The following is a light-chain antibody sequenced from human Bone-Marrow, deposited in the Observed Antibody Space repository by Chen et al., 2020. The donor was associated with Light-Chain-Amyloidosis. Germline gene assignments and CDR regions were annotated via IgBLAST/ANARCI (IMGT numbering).Light chain of an antibody. CDR1: NIGSTS. Sequence: SYVLTPPSSVSVAPGQTATIARGGNNIGSTSVHWYQQTPGQAPLLVVYDDSDRPSGIPERLSGCNSGNTDTLTISRVEAGDEADYYWQVWDRSSDRPVFGGGTKLTVL. V-gene: IGLV3-21*02. CDR2: DDS. J-gene: IGLJ3*02. CDR3: QVWDRSSDRPV.